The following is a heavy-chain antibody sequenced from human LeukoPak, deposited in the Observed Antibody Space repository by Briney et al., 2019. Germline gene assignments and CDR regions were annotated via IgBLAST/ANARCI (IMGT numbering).Heavy chain of an antibody. J-gene: IGHJ5*02. CDR2: ISGSGGST. V-gene: IGHV3-23*01. Sequence: GGSLRLSCAASGFTFSTYAMSWVRQARGKALEWVSGISGSGGSTYYADSVKGRFTISRDNSKNTVYVQMNSLRAEDTAVYYCAKDPTTYYDTSGYGRYNWFDPWGQGTLVTVSS. D-gene: IGHD3-22*01. CDR1: GFTFSTYA. CDR3: AKDPTTYYDTSGYGRYNWFDP.